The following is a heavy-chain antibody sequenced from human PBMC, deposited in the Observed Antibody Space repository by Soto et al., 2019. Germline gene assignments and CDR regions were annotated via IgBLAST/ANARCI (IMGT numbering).Heavy chain of an antibody. CDR1: GGSIRGSY. V-gene: IGHV4-59*01. Sequence: KPSEALSVTCIVSGGSIRGSYWSWMRQSPGKGLEWLGYVYYTGSTNYSPSLRSRVSISVDTSKNEFSLRLSSVTAADTAVYFCARSVAVPGAHIDYWGQGTQVTVSS. CDR2: VYYTGST. D-gene: IGHD6-19*01. J-gene: IGHJ4*02. CDR3: ARSVAVPGAHIDY.